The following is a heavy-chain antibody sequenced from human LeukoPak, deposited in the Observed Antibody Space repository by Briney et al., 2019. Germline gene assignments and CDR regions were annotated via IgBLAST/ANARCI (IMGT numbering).Heavy chain of an antibody. Sequence: PSETLSLTCTVSGGSISSYYWSWIRQPPGKGLEWIGYIYYSGSTNYNPSLKSRVTISVDTSKNQFSLKLSSVTAADTAVYYCARGDYDYVWGAHAYWGQGTLVTVSS. CDR2: IYYSGST. D-gene: IGHD3-16*01. CDR1: GGSISSYY. V-gene: IGHV4-59*01. CDR3: ARGDYDYVWGAHAY. J-gene: IGHJ4*02.